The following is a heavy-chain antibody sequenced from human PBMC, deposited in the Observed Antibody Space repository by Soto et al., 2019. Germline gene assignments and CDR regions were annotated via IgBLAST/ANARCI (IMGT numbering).Heavy chain of an antibody. CDR1: GYTFTSYG. Sequence: ASVKVSCKASGYTFTSYGISWVRQAPGQGLEWMGWISAYNGNTNYAQKLQGRVTMTTDTSTSTAYMELRSLRSDDTAVYYCARIEVRYFDWAGCMDVWGQGTTVTVSS. V-gene: IGHV1-18*04. CDR3: ARIEVRYFDWAGCMDV. J-gene: IGHJ6*02. CDR2: ISAYNGNT. D-gene: IGHD3-9*01.